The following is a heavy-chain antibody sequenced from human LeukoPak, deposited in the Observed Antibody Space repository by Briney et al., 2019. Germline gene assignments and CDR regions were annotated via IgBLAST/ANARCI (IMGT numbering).Heavy chain of an antibody. CDR2: INTNTGNP. Sequence: GASVRVSCKASGYTFTSYAMNWVRQAPGQGLEWMGWINTNTGNPTYAQGFTGRFVFSLDTSVSTAYLQISSLKAEDTAVYYCARDRLRIAARLTYNWFDPWGQGTLVTVSS. CDR3: ARDRLRIAARLTYNWFDP. V-gene: IGHV7-4-1*02. CDR1: GYTFTSYA. J-gene: IGHJ5*02. D-gene: IGHD6-6*01.